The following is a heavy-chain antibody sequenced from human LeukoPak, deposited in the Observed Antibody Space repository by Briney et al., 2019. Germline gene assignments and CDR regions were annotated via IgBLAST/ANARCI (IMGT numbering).Heavy chain of an antibody. CDR3: ARGYTTISFDY. D-gene: IGHD5-12*01. CDR2: INHSGST. J-gene: IGHJ4*02. Sequence: GSLRLSCAASGFTFSSYSMNWVRQPPGKGLEWIGEINHSGSTNYNPSLKSRVTISVDTSKNQSSLKLSSVTAADTAVYYCARGYTTISFDYWGQGTLVTVSS. CDR1: GFTFSSYS. V-gene: IGHV4-34*01.